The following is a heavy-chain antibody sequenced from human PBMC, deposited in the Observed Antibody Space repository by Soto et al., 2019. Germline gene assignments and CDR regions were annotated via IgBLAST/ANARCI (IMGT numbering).Heavy chain of an antibody. CDR2: ISAYNGNT. Sequence: QVQLVQSGAEVKKPGASVKVSCKASGYTFTSYHITWVRQAPGQGLEWMGWISAYNGNTNYAQKLQGRVTMTTDTSTSTAYVELRILRCDDTAVYFCARDLPPVDYWGQGTLVTVSS. CDR1: GYTFTSYH. V-gene: IGHV1-18*01. J-gene: IGHJ4*02. CDR3: ARDLPPVDY.